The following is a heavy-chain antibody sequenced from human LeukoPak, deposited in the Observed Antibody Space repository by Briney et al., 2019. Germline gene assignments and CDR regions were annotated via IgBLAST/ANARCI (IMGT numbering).Heavy chain of an antibody. Sequence: GGSLRLSCAASGFTFSSSAMSWFRQAPGKGLEWVSTISAGGGSTYYADSVKGRFTISGDNSKNTLYLHLNGLRAEDTAVYYCAKNYFDSSGYYFRPGQWGQGTLVAVSS. CDR3: AKNYFDSSGYYFRPGQ. V-gene: IGHV3-23*01. D-gene: IGHD3-22*01. CDR1: GFTFSSSA. J-gene: IGHJ4*02. CDR2: ISAGGGST.